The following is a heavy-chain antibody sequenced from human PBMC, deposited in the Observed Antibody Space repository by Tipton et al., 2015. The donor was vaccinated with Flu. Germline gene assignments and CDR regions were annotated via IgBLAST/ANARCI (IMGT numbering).Heavy chain of an antibody. J-gene: IGHJ4*02. V-gene: IGHV3-9*01. Sequence: SLILSCAASGFTFDDYAMHWVRQAPGKGLEWVSGISWISGSIGYSDSVKGRFTISRDNAKNSLYLQMNSLRAEDTALYYCAKDIRISPGSDYYSVCPHYFGFWGQGTLVAVSS. CDR1: GFTFDDYA. CDR2: ISWISGSI. D-gene: IGHD3-22*01. CDR3: AKDIRISPGSDYYSVCPHYFGF.